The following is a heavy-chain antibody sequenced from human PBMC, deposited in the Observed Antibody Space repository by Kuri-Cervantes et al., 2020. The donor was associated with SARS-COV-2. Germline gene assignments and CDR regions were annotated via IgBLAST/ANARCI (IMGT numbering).Heavy chain of an antibody. Sequence: ESLKISCSVSGDSITRETYYWGWIRRPPAKGLEWIGAIPYSLSAYSNPSTGNIRYNPSLKSRVTLSIDTSKNHFSLRLSSVTAADTAVYYCQVAAAGTGDYYYYYTMDVWGQGTTVTVSS. J-gene: IGHJ6*02. D-gene: IGHD6-13*01. CDR2: IPYSLSA. CDR1: GDSITRETYY. V-gene: IGHV4-39*02. CDR3: QVAAAGTGDYYYYYTMDV.